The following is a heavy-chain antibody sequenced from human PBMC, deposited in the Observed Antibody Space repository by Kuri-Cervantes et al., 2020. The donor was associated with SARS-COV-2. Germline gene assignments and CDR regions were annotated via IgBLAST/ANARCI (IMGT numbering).Heavy chain of an antibody. CDR3: AKDGGKAVFDY. J-gene: IGHJ4*02. CDR2: ISSSSSYI. V-gene: IGHV3-21*04. Sequence: GESLKISCAASGFTFSSYSMNWARQAPGKGLEWVSSISSSSSYIYYADSVKGRFTISRDNAKNSLYLQMNSLRAEDTAVYYCAKDGGKAVFDYWGQGTLVTVSS. D-gene: IGHD4-23*01. CDR1: GFTFSSYS.